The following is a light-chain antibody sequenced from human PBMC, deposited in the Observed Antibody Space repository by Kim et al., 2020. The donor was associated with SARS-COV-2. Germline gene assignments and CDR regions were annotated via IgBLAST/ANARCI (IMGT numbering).Light chain of an antibody. Sequence: SLSPGERATLSCRASQSVSSYLAWYQQKPGQAPRLLIYDVSNRATGIPARFSGSGSGTDFTLTISSLEPEDFAVYYCQQRSNWPYSFGQGTKLEI. V-gene: IGKV3-11*01. CDR3: QQRSNWPYS. CDR1: QSVSSY. J-gene: IGKJ2*03. CDR2: DVS.